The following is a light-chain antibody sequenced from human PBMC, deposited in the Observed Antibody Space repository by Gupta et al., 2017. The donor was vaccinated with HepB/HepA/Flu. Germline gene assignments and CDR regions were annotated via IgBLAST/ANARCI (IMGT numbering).Light chain of an antibody. Sequence: EIVLTQSPATLSLSPGERATLSCRASQSVNSYLAWYQQKPGQTPRLLIYDTSNRATDIPARFSGSGSGTDFTLTISSLEPEDFAVYYCQQRSIWPLTFGGGTKVEIK. V-gene: IGKV3-11*01. J-gene: IGKJ4*01. CDR2: DTS. CDR3: QQRSIWPLT. CDR1: QSVNSY.